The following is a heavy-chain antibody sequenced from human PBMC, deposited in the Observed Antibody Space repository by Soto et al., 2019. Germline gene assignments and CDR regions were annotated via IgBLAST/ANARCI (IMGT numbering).Heavy chain of an antibody. D-gene: IGHD3-3*01. V-gene: IGHV3-23*01. CDR1: GSTFSSYA. Sequence: GGSLRLSCAASGSTFSSYAMSWVRQAPGKGLEWVSAISGSGGSTYYADSVKGRFTISRDNSKNTLYLQMNSLRAEDTAVYYCAKSTDYDFWSGYYYYYGMDVWGQGTTVTVSS. CDR2: ISGSGGST. J-gene: IGHJ6*02. CDR3: AKSTDYDFWSGYYYYYGMDV.